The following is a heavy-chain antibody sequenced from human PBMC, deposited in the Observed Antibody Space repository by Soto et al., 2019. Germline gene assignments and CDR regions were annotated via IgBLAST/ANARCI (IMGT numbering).Heavy chain of an antibody. CDR3: ARDAPYSGRYYGADC. D-gene: IGHD1-26*01. CDR1: GYTFTNYG. J-gene: IGHJ4*02. V-gene: IGHV1-18*01. CDR2: ISAYNGNT. Sequence: QVQLVQSGAEVQKPGASVKVSCKASGYTFTNYGISWVRQAPGQGLEWMGWISAYNGNTNYAQKLQGRVTMTADTSTSTAHMELRSLRADDRAVYYCARDAPYSGRYYGADCWGQGTLVTVSS.